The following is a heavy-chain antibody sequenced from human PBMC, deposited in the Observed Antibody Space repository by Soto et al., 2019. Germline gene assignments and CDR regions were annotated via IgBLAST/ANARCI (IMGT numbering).Heavy chain of an antibody. CDR3: ARARYFDWLAPYYYYMDV. Sequence: ASVKVSCKASGYTFTSYGISWVRQAPGQGLEWMGWISAYNGNTNYAQKLQGRVTMTTDTSTSTAYMELRSLRSDDTAVYYCARARYFDWLAPYYYYMDVWGKGTKVTVSS. CDR1: GYTFTSYG. CDR2: ISAYNGNT. D-gene: IGHD3-9*01. V-gene: IGHV1-18*01. J-gene: IGHJ6*03.